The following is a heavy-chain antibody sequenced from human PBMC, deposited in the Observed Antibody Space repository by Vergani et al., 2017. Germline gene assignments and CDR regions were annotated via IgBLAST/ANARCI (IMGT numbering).Heavy chain of an antibody. CDR3: ARGVPAAMGMTTVTRYFDY. Sequence: QVQLQESGPGLVKSSETLSLTCSVSFDSIRNLYCNWIRQPPGKGLEWIGSIHYSENTNYNPSLKTRVTISVDTSKNQFSLTLTSVTAADTAVYYCARGVPAAMGMTTVTRYFDYWGQGTLVTVSS. CDR2: IHYSENT. V-gene: IGHV4-59*11. J-gene: IGHJ4*02. D-gene: IGHD2-2*01. CDR1: FDSIRNLY.